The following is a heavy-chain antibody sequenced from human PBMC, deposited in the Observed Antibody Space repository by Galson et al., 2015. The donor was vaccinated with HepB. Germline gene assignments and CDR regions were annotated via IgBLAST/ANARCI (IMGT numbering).Heavy chain of an antibody. CDR2: ISYDENNK. CDR1: GFIFSTYA. J-gene: IGHJ4*02. CDR3: ARDMDKDY. D-gene: IGHD3-10*01. V-gene: IGHV3-30*03. Sequence: SLRLSCAASGFIFSTYAVHWVRQAPGKGLEWVAVISYDENNKYYADSVKGRFTISRDNSKDTLYLQMNSLRPEDTAVYYCARDMDKDYWGQGTLVTVSS.